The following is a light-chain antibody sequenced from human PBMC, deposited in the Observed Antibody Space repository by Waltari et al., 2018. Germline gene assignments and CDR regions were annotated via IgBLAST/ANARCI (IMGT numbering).Light chain of an antibody. CDR1: QSISSY. Sequence: DIQMTQSPSSLSASVGDRVTITCRASQSISSYLNWYQQKPGKAPKLLFYAASSLQSGVPSRFSGSGSGTDFTLTISSLQPEDFATYYCQQSYSTPPYTFGQGTKLEIK. CDR2: AAS. CDR3: QQSYSTPPYT. V-gene: IGKV1-39*01. J-gene: IGKJ2*01.